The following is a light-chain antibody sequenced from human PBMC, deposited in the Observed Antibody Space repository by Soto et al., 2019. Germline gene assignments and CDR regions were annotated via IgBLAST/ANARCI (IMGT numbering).Light chain of an antibody. V-gene: IGKV3-11*01. CDR1: QSIGSY. CDR3: QQRSDWPPL. J-gene: IGKJ2*01. CDR2: DAS. Sequence: EIVLTQSPATLSLSPGERATLSCRASQSIGSYLVWYQQKPGQAPRLLIYDASNRATGIPARFSGSGSGTDFTLTISSLEPEDFAVYYCQQRSDWPPLFGQGTKLEIK.